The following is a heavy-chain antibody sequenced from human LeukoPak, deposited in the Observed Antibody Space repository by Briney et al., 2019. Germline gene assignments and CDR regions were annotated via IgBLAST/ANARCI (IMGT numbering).Heavy chain of an antibody. CDR3: ARGGLEPPESYYFDY. J-gene: IGHJ4*02. CDR2: ISAYNGNT. Sequence: ASVKVSCKASGYTFTSYGISWVRQAPGQGLEWMGWISAYNGNTNYAQKLQGRVTMTTDTSTSTAYMELRSLRSEDTAVYYCARGGLEPPESYYFDYWGQGTLVTVSS. D-gene: IGHD1-14*01. V-gene: IGHV1-18*01. CDR1: GYTFTSYG.